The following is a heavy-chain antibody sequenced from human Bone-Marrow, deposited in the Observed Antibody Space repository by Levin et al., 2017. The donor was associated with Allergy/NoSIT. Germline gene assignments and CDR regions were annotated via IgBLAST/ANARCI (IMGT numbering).Heavy chain of an antibody. CDR3: ARLGGAGTDYYYYGMDG. J-gene: IGHJ6*02. V-gene: IGHV3-30-3*01. D-gene: IGHD6-19*01. CDR1: GFTFSSYA. Sequence: LSLTCAASGFTFSSYAMHWVRQAPGKGLEWVAVISYDGSNKYYADSVKGRFTISRDNSKNTLYLQMNSLRAEDTAVYYCARLGGAGTDYYYYGMDGWGQGTTVTVSS. CDR2: ISYDGSNK.